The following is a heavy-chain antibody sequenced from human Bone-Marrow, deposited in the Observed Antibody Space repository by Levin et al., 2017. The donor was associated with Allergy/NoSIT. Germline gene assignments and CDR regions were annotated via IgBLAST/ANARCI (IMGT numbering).Heavy chain of an antibody. CDR3: VRDPSAFNFAPDF. J-gene: IGHJ4*02. CDR2: MWYDARKK. CDR1: GFKFSSFG. Sequence: GGSLRLSCTASGFKFSSFGMHWVRQAPGKGLEWVAVMWYDARKKHYEDSVEGRLEGRFTISTDDSKNTFYLQMNSLRAEDTAVYYCVRDPSAFNFAPDFWGQGTLVTVSS. V-gene: IGHV3-33*01. D-gene: IGHD5-24*01.